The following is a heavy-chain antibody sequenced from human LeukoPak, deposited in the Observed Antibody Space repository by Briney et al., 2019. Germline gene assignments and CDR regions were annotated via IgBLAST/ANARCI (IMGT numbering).Heavy chain of an antibody. CDR2: INPNSGGT. D-gene: IGHD2/OR15-2a*01. CDR1: GYTXTXYY. J-gene: IGHJ5*02. CDR3: ARATCNTDCAGFDP. V-gene: IGHV1-2*02. Sequence: GASVKVXCKASGYTXTXYYMHWXRXXPGQGLEWMGWINPNSGGTNYAQKFQGRVTMTRDTSISTAYMELSRLRSDDTAVYYCARATCNTDCAGFDPWGQGTLVTVSS.